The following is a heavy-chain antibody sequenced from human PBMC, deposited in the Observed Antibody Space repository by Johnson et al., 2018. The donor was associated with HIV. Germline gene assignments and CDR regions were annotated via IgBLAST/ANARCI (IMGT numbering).Heavy chain of an antibody. D-gene: IGHD6-6*01. J-gene: IGHJ3*02. CDR1: GFTFDDYG. CDR3: AKVTPYSSSSSAFDI. V-gene: IGHV3-20*04. Sequence: VQLVESGGGVVRPGGSLRLSCAASGFTFDDYGMSWVRQVPGKGLEWVSGINWNGGSTVYADSVKGRFTISRDNARNSLYLHMNSLRAEDTALYYCAKVTPYSSSSSAFDIWCQGTMVTVSS. CDR2: INWNGGST.